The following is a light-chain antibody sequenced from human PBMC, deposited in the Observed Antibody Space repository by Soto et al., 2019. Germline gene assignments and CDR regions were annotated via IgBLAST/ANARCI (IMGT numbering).Light chain of an antibody. J-gene: IGKJ1*01. CDR3: QQRNSYPWT. CDR2: AAA. Sequence: DIQLTQSPSFLSASVGDRVTITCRASQGISSYLAWYQQKPGKAPKLLIYAAAPLQSGVPSRFSGSGSGTEFTLTISSLQPEDFATYYCQQRNSYPWTFGQGTKVEIK. V-gene: IGKV1-9*01. CDR1: QGISSY.